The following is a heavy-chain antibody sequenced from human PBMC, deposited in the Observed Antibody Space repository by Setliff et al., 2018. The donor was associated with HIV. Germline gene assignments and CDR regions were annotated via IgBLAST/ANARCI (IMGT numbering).Heavy chain of an antibody. D-gene: IGHD3-3*01. V-gene: IGHV4-39*07. CDR2: IYYSGST. CDR1: GGSISSRTYD. Sequence: SETLSLTCTVSGGSISSRTYDWGWIRQPPGKGLEWTGNIYYSGSTDSNPSLKSLVTISVDTSKNQFSLNLTSVTAADTAVYYCARVASYDFWSGYLHYFDYWGQGTPVTVSS. CDR3: ARVASYDFWSGYLHYFDY. J-gene: IGHJ4*02.